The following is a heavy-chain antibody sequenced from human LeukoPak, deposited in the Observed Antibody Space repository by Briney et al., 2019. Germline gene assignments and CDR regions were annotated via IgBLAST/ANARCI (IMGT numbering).Heavy chain of an antibody. D-gene: IGHD5-12*01. V-gene: IGHV3-23*01. CDR1: GFTFSIYA. CDR3: AKDVSTRGYSGSAPFDY. J-gene: IGHJ4*02. Sequence: PGGSLRLSCAASGFTFSIYAMNWVRQAPGKGLEWVSAISGGSGGSTYYADSVKGRFTISRDNAKNTLYLQMNSLRAEDTAVYYCAKDVSTRGYSGSAPFDYWGQGTLVTVSS. CDR2: ISGGSGGST.